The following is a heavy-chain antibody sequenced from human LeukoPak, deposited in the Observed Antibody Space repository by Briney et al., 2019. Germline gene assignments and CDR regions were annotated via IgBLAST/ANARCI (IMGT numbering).Heavy chain of an antibody. CDR3: ARSPYTESYYGAAFDI. J-gene: IGHJ3*02. V-gene: IGHV3-48*04. CDR1: GFTFSSYW. CDR2: ISGGSSTI. D-gene: IGHD1-26*01. Sequence: GGSLILSCAVSGFTFSSYWMSWVRQAPGKGLDWVSYISGGSSTIYYSDSLKGRFTLSRDNAKNSLYLPMNSLTADDTALYYSARSPYTESYYGAAFDIWGRGTMVTVSS.